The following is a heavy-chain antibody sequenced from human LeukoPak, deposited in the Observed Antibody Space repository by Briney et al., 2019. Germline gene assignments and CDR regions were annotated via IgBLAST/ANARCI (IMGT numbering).Heavy chain of an antibody. CDR1: GDSVSSINGA. V-gene: IGHV6-1*01. J-gene: IGHJ4*02. Sequence: SQTLSVTCAISGDSVSSINGAWHWVRQSPSRGLEWLGRTYYRSKWYSDYAVPIQGRMSINPDTSKNQFTLHLFSVTPDDTAVYYCARDVATTGWYTFDYWGQGTRVTVSS. CDR2: TYYRSKWYS. D-gene: IGHD6-19*01. CDR3: ARDVATTGWYTFDY.